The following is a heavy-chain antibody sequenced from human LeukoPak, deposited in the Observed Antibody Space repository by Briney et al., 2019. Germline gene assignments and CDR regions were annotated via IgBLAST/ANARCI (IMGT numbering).Heavy chain of an antibody. Sequence: PGGSLRLSCAASGLTFSSYAMSWVRQAPGKGLEWVSAISGSGGSTYHADSVKGRFTISRDNSKNTLYLQMNSLRAEDTAVYYCAKDYYYDILTGYFDYWGQGTLVTVSS. CDR1: GLTFSSYA. CDR3: AKDYYYDILTGYFDY. J-gene: IGHJ4*02. D-gene: IGHD3-9*01. V-gene: IGHV3-23*01. CDR2: ISGSGGST.